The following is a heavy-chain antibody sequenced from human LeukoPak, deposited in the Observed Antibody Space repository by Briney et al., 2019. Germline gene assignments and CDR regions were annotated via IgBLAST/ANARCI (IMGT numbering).Heavy chain of an antibody. V-gene: IGHV3-73*01. J-gene: IGHJ4*02. CDR2: IRSKANSYAT. CDR3: TRHANPFDY. CDR1: GFTFSGSG. Sequence: GGSLRLSYAASGFTFSGSGIHWVRQASGKGLEWVGRIRSKANSYATAYAASVEGRFAISRDDSKNTAYLQMNSLKIEDTAVYYCTRHANPFDYWGQGTLVTVSS. D-gene: IGHD1-14*01.